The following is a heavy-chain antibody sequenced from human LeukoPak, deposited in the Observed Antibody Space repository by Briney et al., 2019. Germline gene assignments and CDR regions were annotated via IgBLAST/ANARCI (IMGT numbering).Heavy chain of an antibody. V-gene: IGHV3-11*01. D-gene: IGHD5-24*01. Sequence: PGGSLRLSCAASGFIFSDYYMSWIRQAPGKGLEWVSYISSSGSTIYYANSVKGRFTISRDNAKNSLYLQMNSLRAEDTAVYYCARRDGYTTGAFDIWGQGTMVTVSS. J-gene: IGHJ3*02. CDR2: ISSSGSTI. CDR3: ARRDGYTTGAFDI. CDR1: GFIFSDYY.